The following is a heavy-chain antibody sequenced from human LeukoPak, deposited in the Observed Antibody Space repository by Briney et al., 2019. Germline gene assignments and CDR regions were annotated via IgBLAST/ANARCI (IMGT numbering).Heavy chain of an antibody. CDR1: GGSISSGGYY. V-gene: IGHV4-39*07. Sequence: SETLSLTCTVSGGSISSGGYYWSWIRQPPGKGLEWIGEINHSGSTNYSPSLKSRVTISVDTSKNQFSLKLSSVTAADTAVYYCARGPDYDILTGYFFYWYFDLWGRGTLVTVSS. D-gene: IGHD3-9*01. CDR3: ARGPDYDILTGYFFYWYFDL. CDR2: INHSGST. J-gene: IGHJ2*01.